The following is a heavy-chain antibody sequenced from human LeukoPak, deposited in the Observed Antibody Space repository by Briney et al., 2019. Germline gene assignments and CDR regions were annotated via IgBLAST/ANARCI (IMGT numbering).Heavy chain of an antibody. Sequence: SETLSLTCAVSGGSISSSNWWSWVRQPPGKGLEWIGEINHSGSTNYNPSLKSRVTISVDTSKNQFSLKLSSVTAADTAVYYCARPGYYDSSGYYYWDAFDIWGQGTMVTVSS. V-gene: IGHV4-4*02. CDR1: GGSISSSNW. CDR2: INHSGST. CDR3: ARPGYYDSSGYYYWDAFDI. J-gene: IGHJ3*02. D-gene: IGHD3-22*01.